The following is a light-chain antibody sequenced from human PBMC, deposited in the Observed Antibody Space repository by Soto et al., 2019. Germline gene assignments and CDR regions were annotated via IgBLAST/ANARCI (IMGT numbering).Light chain of an antibody. V-gene: IGKV3-20*01. CDR3: HQFDSSLT. CDR2: ATS. J-gene: IGKJ1*01. CDR1: QSVSSSF. Sequence: EILLTQSPATLSLSPGEGATLSCRASQSVSSSFLAWYQQQPGQAPRLLIYATSRRAPGIPDRFSGSGSGPNFPLTNSRPEPEDFAVYYCHQFDSSLTFGQRTKVEIK.